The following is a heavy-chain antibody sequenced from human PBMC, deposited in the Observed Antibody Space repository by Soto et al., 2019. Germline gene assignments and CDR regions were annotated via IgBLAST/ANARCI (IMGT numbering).Heavy chain of an antibody. Sequence: QTLSLTCAISGDSVSSNSAAWNWIRQSPSRGLEWLGRTYYRSKWYNDYAVSVKSRITINPDTSKNQFSLQLNSVTPEDTAVYYCARDSLGLGTLRGVGAFDIWGQGTMVTFSS. CDR2: TYYRSKWYN. J-gene: IGHJ3*02. D-gene: IGHD7-27*01. CDR3: ARDSLGLGTLRGVGAFDI. CDR1: GDSVSSNSAA. V-gene: IGHV6-1*01.